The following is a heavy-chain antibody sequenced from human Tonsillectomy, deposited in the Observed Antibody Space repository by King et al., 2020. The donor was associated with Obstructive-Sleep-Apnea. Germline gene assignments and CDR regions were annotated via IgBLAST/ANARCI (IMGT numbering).Heavy chain of an antibody. Sequence: VQLVQSGGDVVQPGRSLRLSCAASGFTFSGYALHWVRQAPGKGLGWGAGISDDARRKEYADFVKGRFTISRDNSKNPLYLQMNTLRAPDTALYYCARLRMMYHDLPLWGRGTLVTVSS. CDR3: ARLRMMYHDLPL. CDR1: GFTFSGYA. D-gene: IGHD2-8*01. J-gene: IGHJ2*01. CDR2: ISDDARRK. V-gene: IGHV3-30-3*01.